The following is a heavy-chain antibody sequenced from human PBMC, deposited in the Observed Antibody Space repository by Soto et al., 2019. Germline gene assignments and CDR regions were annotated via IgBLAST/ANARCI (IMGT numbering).Heavy chain of an antibody. CDR2: ISGSDGST. D-gene: IGHD3-22*01. Sequence: EVQLLESGGGLVQPGGSLRLSCAASGFTFSTYAMSGVRQAPGKGLEWVSAISGSDGSTYYADSVKGRFTISKDNSKNTLYLQMNSLRAEDTAVYYCATVLSGYHPRYALDIWGQGTMVTVSS. J-gene: IGHJ3*02. CDR3: ATVLSGYHPRYALDI. V-gene: IGHV3-23*01. CDR1: GFTFSTYA.